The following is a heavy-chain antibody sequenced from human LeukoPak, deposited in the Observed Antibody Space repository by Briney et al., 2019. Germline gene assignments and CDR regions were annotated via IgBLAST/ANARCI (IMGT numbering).Heavy chain of an antibody. D-gene: IGHD1-1*01. V-gene: IGHV5-51*01. CDR3: AKQGDWNDGAFDI. J-gene: IGHJ3*02. CDR2: IYPDDSDK. CDR1: GYSFTSYW. Sequence: GESLKISCKGSGYSFTSYWIGWVRQMPGKGLEWMGIIYPDDSDKRYSPSFQGQVTISADKSISTAYLQWSSLKASDTAMYYCAKQGDWNDGAFDIWGQGTMVTVSS.